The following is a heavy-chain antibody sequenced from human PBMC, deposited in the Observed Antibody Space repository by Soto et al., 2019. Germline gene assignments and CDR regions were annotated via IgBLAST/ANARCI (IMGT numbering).Heavy chain of an antibody. CDR2: INPSGGST. CDR3: ARDKPRYYDSRRAFDI. Sequence: ASVKVSCKASGYTFTSYYMHWVRQAPGQGLERMGIINPSGGSTSYAQKFQGRVTMTRDTSTSTVFMELSSLRSEDTAVYYCARDKPRYYDSRRAFDIWGQGTMVTVSS. CDR1: GYTFTSYY. J-gene: IGHJ3*02. V-gene: IGHV1-46*01. D-gene: IGHD3-22*01.